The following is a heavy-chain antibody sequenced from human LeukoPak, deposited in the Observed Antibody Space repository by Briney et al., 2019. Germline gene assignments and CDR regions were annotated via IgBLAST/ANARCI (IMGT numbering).Heavy chain of an antibody. D-gene: IGHD6-13*01. CDR1: GFTFSSYG. J-gene: IGHJ4*02. V-gene: IGHV3-23*01. Sequence: GGSLRLSCAASGFTFSSYGMSWVRQAPGKGPQWVSAITGSGGTTYYADSVKGRFTISRDNSKNTLYLQMNSLRAEDTAVYYCAKIQGNFDYWGQGNLVTVSS. CDR2: ITGSGGTT. CDR3: AKIQGNFDY.